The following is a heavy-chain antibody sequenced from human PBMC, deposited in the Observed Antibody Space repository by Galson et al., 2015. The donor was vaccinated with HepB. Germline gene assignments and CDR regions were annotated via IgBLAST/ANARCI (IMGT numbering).Heavy chain of an antibody. CDR2: IGSPGET. CDR1: GFMFSVHA. CDR3: AKDGLRGNGIFDAFDI. J-gene: IGHJ3*02. Sequence: SLRLSCAASGFMFSVHAMTWVRQAPGKGLEWVSTIGSPGETYHADSVKGRFTISRDNSKNTLYLQMNSLGVDDTAVYFCAKDGLRGNGIFDAFDIWGQGTMDTVSS. V-gene: IGHV3-23*01. D-gene: IGHD3-9*01.